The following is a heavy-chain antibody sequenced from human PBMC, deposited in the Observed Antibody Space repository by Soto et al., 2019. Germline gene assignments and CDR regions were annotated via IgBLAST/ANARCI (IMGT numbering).Heavy chain of an antibody. D-gene: IGHD3-3*01. J-gene: IGHJ5*02. V-gene: IGHV1-8*01. CDR2: MNPNSGNT. Sequence: ASVKVSCKASGYTFTSYDINWVRQATGQGLEWMGWMNPNSGNTGYAQKFQGRVTMTRNISISTAYMELSSLRSEDTAVYYCARGRFLEWLNWFDPWGQGTLVTVSS. CDR3: ARGRFLEWLNWFDP. CDR1: GYTFTSYD.